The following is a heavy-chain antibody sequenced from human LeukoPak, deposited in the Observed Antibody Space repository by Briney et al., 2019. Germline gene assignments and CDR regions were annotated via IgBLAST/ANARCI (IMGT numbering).Heavy chain of an antibody. CDR2: IYYSGST. CDR1: GGSGSSDS. J-gene: IGHJ3*02. V-gene: IGHV4-59*02. CDR3: ARDRWYYYDSSGYYYSGAFDI. Sequence: PSETLSLTCTVSGGSGSSDSWSWIRQPPGKGLEWIGYIYYSGSTNYNPSLKSRVTISVDTSKNQFSLKLSSVTAADTAVYYCARDRWYYYDSSGYYYSGAFDIWGQGTMVTVSS. D-gene: IGHD3-22*01.